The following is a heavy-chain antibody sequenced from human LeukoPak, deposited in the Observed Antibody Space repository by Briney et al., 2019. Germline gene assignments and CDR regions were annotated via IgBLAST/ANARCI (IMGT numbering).Heavy chain of an antibody. J-gene: IGHJ6*04. V-gene: IGHV3-48*03. CDR2: ISSSGSTI. CDR3: AELGITMIGGV. D-gene: IGHD3-10*02. CDR1: GFTFSSYE. Sequence: GGSLRLSCAASGFTFSSYEMNWVRQAPGKGLEWVSYISSSGSTIYYADSFKGRFTISRDNAKNSLYLPMNSLRAEDTAVYYCAELGITMIGGVWGKGTTVTISS.